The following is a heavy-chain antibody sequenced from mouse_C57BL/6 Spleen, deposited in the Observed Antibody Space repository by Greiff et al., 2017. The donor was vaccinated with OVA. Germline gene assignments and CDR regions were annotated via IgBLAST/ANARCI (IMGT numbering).Heavy chain of an antibody. J-gene: IGHJ1*03. V-gene: IGHV1-59*01. Sequence: QVQLQQPGAELVRPGTSVKLSCKASGYTFTSYWMHWVKQRPGQGLEWIGVIDPSDSYTNYNQKFKGKATLTVDTSSSTAYMQLSSLTSEDSAVYYCARRSYSNYAYFDVWGTGTTVTVSS. CDR2: IDPSDSYT. D-gene: IGHD2-5*01. CDR3: ARRSYSNYAYFDV. CDR1: GYTFTSYW.